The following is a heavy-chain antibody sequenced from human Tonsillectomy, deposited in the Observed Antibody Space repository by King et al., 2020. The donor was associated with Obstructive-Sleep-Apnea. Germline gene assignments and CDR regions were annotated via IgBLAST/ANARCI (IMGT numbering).Heavy chain of an antibody. CDR3: ARDSASGYYDSSGYYYDY. CDR2: ISSSSSYI. Sequence: VQLVESGGGLVKPGGSLRLSCAASGFTFSSYSMNWVRQAPGKGLEWVSSISSSSSYIYYAYSVKGRFTISRDNAKNSLYLQMNSLRAEDTAVHYCARDSASGYYDSSGYYYDYWGQGTLVTVSS. CDR1: GFTFSSYS. D-gene: IGHD3-22*01. J-gene: IGHJ4*02. V-gene: IGHV3-21*01.